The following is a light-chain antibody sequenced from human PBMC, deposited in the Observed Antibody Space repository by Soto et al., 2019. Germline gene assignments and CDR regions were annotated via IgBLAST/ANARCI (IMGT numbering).Light chain of an antibody. J-gene: IGKJ1*01. CDR2: DAS. Sequence: DIHMTQSHSTLSASVGDRVTITCRASQGISGWLAWYQQKAGKAPRLLVFDASSLMSGVPSRFSGSGYGTEFTLTINRLQPDDSATYYCQQYDSFSVWTFGQGTKVDI. CDR3: QQYDSFSVWT. V-gene: IGKV1-5*01. CDR1: QGISGW.